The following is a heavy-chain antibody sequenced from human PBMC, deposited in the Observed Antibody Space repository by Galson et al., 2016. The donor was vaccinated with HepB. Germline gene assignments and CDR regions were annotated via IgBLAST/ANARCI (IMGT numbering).Heavy chain of an antibody. CDR3: ARSRLGYYYYGMDV. V-gene: IGHV3-11*01. D-gene: IGHD3-9*01. J-gene: IGHJ6*02. Sequence: SLRLSCAASGFSFSDYYMNWVRQAPGKGLEWVSYISSSGTTIYYADSVKGRFTISRDNAKNSVYLQMNSLRAEDTAVYYCARSRLGYYYYGMDVWGQGATVTVSS. CDR1: GFSFSDYY. CDR2: ISSSGTTI.